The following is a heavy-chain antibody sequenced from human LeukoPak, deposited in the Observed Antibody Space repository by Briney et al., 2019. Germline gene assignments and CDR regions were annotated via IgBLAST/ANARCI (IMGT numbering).Heavy chain of an antibody. J-gene: IGHJ4*02. CDR3: VRGVTRGYIYAD. CDR1: VGSISSGGYS. V-gene: IGHV4-30-4*07. D-gene: IGHD5-18*01. Sequence: SETLSLTCAVSVGSISSGGYSWWWVRKPPGKGLEGIGYVFTTGTTYYNPSLNSRVTISLDMSKNQFSLKLRSVTAADTAVYFCVRGVTRGYIYADWGQGTLVTVSS. CDR2: VFTTGTT.